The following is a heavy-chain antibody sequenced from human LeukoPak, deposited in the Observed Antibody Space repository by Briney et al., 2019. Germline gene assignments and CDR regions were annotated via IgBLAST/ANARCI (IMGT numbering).Heavy chain of an antibody. CDR3: AKTTFLEWILLDY. D-gene: IGHD3-3*01. V-gene: IGHV3-30*18. CDR2: ISYDGSNK. J-gene: IGHJ4*02. Sequence: PGGSLRLSCAASGFTFSSYGMHWVRQAPGKGLEWVAVISYDGSNKYYADSVKGRFTISRDNSKNTLYLQMNSLRAEDTAVYYCAKTTFLEWILLDYWGQGTLVTVSS. CDR1: GFTFSSYG.